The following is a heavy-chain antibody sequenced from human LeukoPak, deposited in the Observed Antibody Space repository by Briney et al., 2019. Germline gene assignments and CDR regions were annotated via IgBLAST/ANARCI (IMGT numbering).Heavy chain of an antibody. D-gene: IGHD1-26*01. J-gene: IGHJ4*02. CDR1: GYTFTAYY. Sequence: ASVKVSCKASGYTFTAYYMHWVRQAPGQGLEWMGWFNPNSGGTNYAQKFQGRVTMTRDTPISTAYMELGRLRSDDTAFYYCARDQGGGSYTYYFDYWGQGSLVTVSS. CDR3: ARDQGGGSYTYYFDY. CDR2: FNPNSGGT. V-gene: IGHV1-2*02.